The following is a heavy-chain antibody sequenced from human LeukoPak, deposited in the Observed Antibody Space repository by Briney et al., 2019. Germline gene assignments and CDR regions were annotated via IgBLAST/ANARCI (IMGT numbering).Heavy chain of an antibody. D-gene: IGHD2-2*01. J-gene: IGHJ3*02. CDR3: ARDLYCSSISCTDAFDI. CDR2: ISYSSSYI. V-gene: IGHV3-21*01. Sequence: GGSLRLSCAASGFTFSSYTMNWVRQAPGKGLEWFSSISYSSSYIYYADSVKGRFTISRDNAKNSLYLQMNTLRAEDTAVYYCARDLYCSSISCTDAFDIWGQGTMVTASS. CDR1: GFTFSSYT.